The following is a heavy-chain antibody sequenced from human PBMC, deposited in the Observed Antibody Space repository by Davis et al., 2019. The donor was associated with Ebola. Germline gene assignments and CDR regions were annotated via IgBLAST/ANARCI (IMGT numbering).Heavy chain of an antibody. D-gene: IGHD6-13*01. CDR2: ISSDSDYI. Sequence: GESLKISCAASGFTFSTYSMSWVRQAPGKVLASVSSISSDSDYIYYADSAKGRFTISRDNAKNSLYLQMNSLRAEDTAVYYCVKGSSWSLFDYWGQGTLVTVSS. CDR1: GFTFSTYS. V-gene: IGHV3-21*01. CDR3: VKGSSWSLFDY. J-gene: IGHJ4*02.